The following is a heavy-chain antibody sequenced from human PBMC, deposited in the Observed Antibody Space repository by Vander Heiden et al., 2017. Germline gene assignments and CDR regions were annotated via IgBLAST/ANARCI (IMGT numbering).Heavy chain of an antibody. CDR2: VDPEDGET. J-gene: IGHJ5*02. D-gene: IGHD2-15*01. CDR1: GYTFTDYY. CDR3: ATGGYCSGGSCYYDRVNWFDP. Sequence: EVQLVQSGAEVKKPGATVKISCKVSGYTFTDYYMPWVQQAPGKGLEWMGLVDPEDGETIYAEKFQGRVTITADTSTDTAYMELSSLRSEDTAVYYCATGGYCSGGSCYYDRVNWFDPWGQGTLVTVSS. V-gene: IGHV1-69-2*01.